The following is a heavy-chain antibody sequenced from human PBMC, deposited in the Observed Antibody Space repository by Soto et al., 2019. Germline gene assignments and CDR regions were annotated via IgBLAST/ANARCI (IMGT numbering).Heavy chain of an antibody. CDR2: MNHNSGNT. D-gene: IGHD3-22*01. Sequence: ASVKDYCKASGYTFTSYAINWVRQATGQGLAWMGWMNHNSGNTGYAQKFQGRVTMTRNTAKSTDYMELSSLRSEGTAVYYCACRGDYDSSGYGAFDIWGQGTMVTVSS. J-gene: IGHJ3*02. CDR1: GYTFTSYA. CDR3: ACRGDYDSSGYGAFDI. V-gene: IGHV1-8*01.